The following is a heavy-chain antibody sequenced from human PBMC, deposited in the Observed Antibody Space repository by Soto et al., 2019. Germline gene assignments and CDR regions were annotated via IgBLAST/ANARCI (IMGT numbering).Heavy chain of an antibody. J-gene: IGHJ5*02. CDR3: ARGRVETGTTFYWFDP. D-gene: IGHD1-7*01. Sequence: GASVKVSCKASGYTFTGYYMHWVRQAPGQGLEWMGWINPNSGGTNYAQKFQGWVTMTRDTSISTAYMELSRLRSDDTAVFYCARGRVETGTTFYWFDPWGQGTLVTVSS. CDR1: GYTFTGYY. CDR2: INPNSGGT. V-gene: IGHV1-2*04.